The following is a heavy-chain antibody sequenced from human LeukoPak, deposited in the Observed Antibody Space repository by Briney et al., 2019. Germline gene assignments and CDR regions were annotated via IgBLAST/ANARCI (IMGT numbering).Heavy chain of an antibody. CDR3: AGGRRDGYNSYYFDY. CDR2: IYHSGST. CDR1: GGSISSGGYS. Sequence: PSQTLSLTCAVSGGSISSGGYSWSWIRQPPGKGLEWIGYIYHSGSTYYNPSLKSRVTISEDRSKNQFSLKLSSVTAADTAVYYCAGGRRDGYNSYYFDYWGQGTLVTVSS. D-gene: IGHD5-24*01. J-gene: IGHJ4*02. V-gene: IGHV4-30-2*01.